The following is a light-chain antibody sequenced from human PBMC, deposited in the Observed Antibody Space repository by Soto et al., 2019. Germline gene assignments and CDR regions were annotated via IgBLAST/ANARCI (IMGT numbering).Light chain of an antibody. V-gene: IGLV2-8*01. Sequence: QSALTQPPSASGSPGQSVTISCTGTSSDVGGYNYVSWYQQHPGKAPKLIISEVSKRPSGVPNRFSGSKSGNTASLTVSGLQAEDEADYYCSSYAGYNNYVFGSGTKVTVL. J-gene: IGLJ1*01. CDR1: SSDVGGYNY. CDR3: SSYAGYNNYV. CDR2: EVS.